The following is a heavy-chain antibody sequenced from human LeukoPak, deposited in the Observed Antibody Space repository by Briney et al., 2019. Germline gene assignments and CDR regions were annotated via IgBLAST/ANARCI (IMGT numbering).Heavy chain of an antibody. J-gene: IGHJ6*03. CDR2: IIPIFGTA. Sequence: GGSAKVSSKASGGTFSSYAISWVRQAPGQGLEWRGWIIPIFGTANYAQKFQSRVTITADESTSTAYMELSRLRSEDTAVHHCARGHREGAVSTPYVYYMDVWGKGTTVTISS. V-gene: IGHV1-69*13. D-gene: IGHD4-17*01. CDR3: ARGHREGAVSTPYVYYMDV. CDR1: GGTFSSYA.